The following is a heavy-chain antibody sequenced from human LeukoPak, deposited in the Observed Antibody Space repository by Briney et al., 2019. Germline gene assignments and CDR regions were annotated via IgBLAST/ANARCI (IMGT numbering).Heavy chain of an antibody. J-gene: IGHJ4*02. V-gene: IGHV3-23*01. CDR2: VTGSGGST. CDR3: AKWGDFDILTGYYVSDF. D-gene: IGHD3-9*01. Sequence: GASLRLPCVASGFTFSNYAMSWVRQAPGKRLEWVSAVTGSGGSTYYADSVKGRFTISRDNSRNTLFLQMSSLRAEDTAIYYCAKWGDFDILTGYYVSDFWGQGTLVTVSS. CDR1: GFTFSNYA.